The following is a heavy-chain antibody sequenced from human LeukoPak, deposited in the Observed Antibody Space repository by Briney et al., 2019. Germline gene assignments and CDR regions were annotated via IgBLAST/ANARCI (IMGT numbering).Heavy chain of an antibody. D-gene: IGHD2-2*01. CDR1: GFTFSSYA. CDR3: AKDPCSRTSCETHN. V-gene: IGHV3-23*01. Sequence: GGSLRLSCAVSGFTFSSYAMSWVRQAPGKGLEWVSDISGSGGSTYYADSVKGRFTISRDNSKNTLYLQMNSLRAEDTAVYYCAKDPCSRTSCETHNWGQGTLVTVTS. J-gene: IGHJ4*02. CDR2: ISGSGGST.